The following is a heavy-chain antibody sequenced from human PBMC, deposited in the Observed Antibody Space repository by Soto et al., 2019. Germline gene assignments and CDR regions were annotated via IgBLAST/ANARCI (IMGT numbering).Heavy chain of an antibody. Sequence: GGSLRLSCAASEFTFSSYSMNWVRQAPGKGLEWVSSISSSSSYIYYADSVKGRFTISRDNSKNMVYLQMSSLRADDTAIYYCAKGGSGSYYLYYFDYWGQGALVTVS. CDR1: EFTFSSYS. D-gene: IGHD3-10*01. CDR3: AKGGSGSYYLYYFDY. J-gene: IGHJ4*02. V-gene: IGHV3-21*04. CDR2: ISSSSSYI.